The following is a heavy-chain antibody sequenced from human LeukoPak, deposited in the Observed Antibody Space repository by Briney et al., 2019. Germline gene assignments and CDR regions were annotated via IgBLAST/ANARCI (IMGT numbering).Heavy chain of an antibody. CDR3: ARGVVGWPLDY. J-gene: IGHJ4*02. Sequence: GGSLRLSCAASGFTFNSYAMSWVRQAPGKGLEWVSIISGSGGSTYYADSVKGRFTISRDNSKNTLYLQMNSLRAEDTAVYYCARGVVGWPLDYWGQGTLVTVSS. CDR2: ISGSGGST. CDR1: GFTFNSYA. V-gene: IGHV3-23*01. D-gene: IGHD2-15*01.